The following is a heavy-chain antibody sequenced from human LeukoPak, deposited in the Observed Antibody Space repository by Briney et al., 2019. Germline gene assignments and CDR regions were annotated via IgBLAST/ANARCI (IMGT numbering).Heavy chain of an antibody. CDR2: ISSYNGNT. V-gene: IGHV1-18*01. CDR3: ARVARGSSSPCWYFDL. CDR1: GYTFTSYG. D-gene: IGHD6-13*01. Sequence: ASVKVSCKASGYTFTSYGISWVRQAPGQGLEWMGWISSYNGNTNYAQKLQGRVTMTTDTSTSTAYMELRSLRSDDTAVYYCARVARGSSSPCWYFDLWGRGTLVTVSS. J-gene: IGHJ2*01.